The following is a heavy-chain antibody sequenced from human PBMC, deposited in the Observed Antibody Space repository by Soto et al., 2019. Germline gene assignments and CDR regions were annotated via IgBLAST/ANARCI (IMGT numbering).Heavy chain of an antibody. J-gene: IGHJ4*02. CDR2: ISGTASRT. CDR3: ARGSTIVVYFDY. CDR1: GFTPTTTP. V-gene: IGHV3-23*01. Sequence: PGGSLRLSCAGSGFTPTTTPLSWVRQPPGKGLEWVTTISGTASRTYYVDSVKGRFFISRDNSKNTLYLQMNSLRAEDTAVYYWARGSTIVVYFDYGGQGTLVTVSS. D-gene: IGHD2-2*01.